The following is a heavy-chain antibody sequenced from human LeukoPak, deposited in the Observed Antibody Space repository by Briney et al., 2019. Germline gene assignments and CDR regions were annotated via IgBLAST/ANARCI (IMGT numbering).Heavy chain of an antibody. V-gene: IGHV5-51*01. CDR3: ARHTDMRIPDY. J-gene: IGHJ4*02. CDR1: GYTFTSYW. D-gene: IGHD3-16*01. CDR2: IYPGDSDT. Sequence: GESQKISCKVSGYTFTSYWIGWVRQMPGKGLEWMGIIYPGDSDTRYSPSFQGQVTISADKSISTAYLQWSSLKASDTAMYYCARHTDMRIPDYWGQGTQVTVSS.